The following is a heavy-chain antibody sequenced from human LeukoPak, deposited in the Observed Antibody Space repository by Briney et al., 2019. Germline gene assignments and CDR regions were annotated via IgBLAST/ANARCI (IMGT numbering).Heavy chain of an antibody. Sequence: ASVKVSCKASGYTFTSYVINWVRQATGQGLEWMGWMNPNSGNTGYAQKFQGRVTMTRNTSISTAYMELSSLRSEDTAVYYCARAGGYCGRISCPYYFDYWGQGSLVAVSS. D-gene: IGHD2-15*01. CDR1: GYTFTSYV. CDR2: MNPNSGNT. J-gene: IGHJ4*02. V-gene: IGHV1-8*01. CDR3: ARAGGYCGRISCPYYFDY.